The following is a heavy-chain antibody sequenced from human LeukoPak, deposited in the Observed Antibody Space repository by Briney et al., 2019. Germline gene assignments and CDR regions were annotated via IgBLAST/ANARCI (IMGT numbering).Heavy chain of an antibody. V-gene: IGHV1-69*13. CDR3: ARRRGNDSGRYMFHFDY. D-gene: IGHD1-26*01. J-gene: IGHJ4*02. CDR1: GGAFSSYA. Sequence: ASVKVSCKASGGAFSSYAISWVRQAPGQGLEWMGGIIPIFGTANYAQKFQGRVTITADESTSTAYMELSSLRSEDTAVYYCARRRGNDSGRYMFHFDYWGQGTLVTVSS. CDR2: IIPIFGTA.